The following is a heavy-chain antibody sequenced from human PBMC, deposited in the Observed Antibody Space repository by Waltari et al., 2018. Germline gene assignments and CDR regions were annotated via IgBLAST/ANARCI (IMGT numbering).Heavy chain of an antibody. V-gene: IGHV5-51*01. D-gene: IGHD5-18*01. CDR1: AYSFTSYW. CDR2: IFPGDANT. Sequence: EVQLVPSGAAVNKPGASLKISCEGSAYSFTSYWIGWGRQMPGKGREWRGVIFPGDANTKYSPSCRGQVTISADNSITTAYLQWSSLKASDTAIYFCARQPLHSYGIRHFDYWGQGTPVTVS. J-gene: IGHJ4*02. CDR3: ARQPLHSYGIRHFDY.